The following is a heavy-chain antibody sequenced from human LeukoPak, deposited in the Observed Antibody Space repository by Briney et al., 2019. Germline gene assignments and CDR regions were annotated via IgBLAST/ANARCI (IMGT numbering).Heavy chain of an antibody. CDR2: IYSGGST. Sequence: GGSLRLSCAASGFTVSSNYMSCVRQAPGKGLEWVSVIYSGGSTYYADSVKGRFTISRDNSKNTLYLQMNSLRAEDTAVYYCARVGYCSSTSCYAGDWYFDLWGRGTLVTVSS. CDR1: GFTVSSNY. CDR3: ARVGYCSSTSCYAGDWYFDL. V-gene: IGHV3-53*01. D-gene: IGHD2-2*01. J-gene: IGHJ2*01.